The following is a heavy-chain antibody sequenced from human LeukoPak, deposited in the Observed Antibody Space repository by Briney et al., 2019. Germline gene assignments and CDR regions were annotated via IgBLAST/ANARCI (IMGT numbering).Heavy chain of an antibody. CDR3: ARSQRGYSYGEH. Sequence: GGSLGLSCAASGFSFSNYWMHWVRQVPGKGLVWVSRVDNDGSGTSYADSVKGRFTISRDNAKNTVYLQMNSLRAEDTAVYYCARSQRGYSYGEHWGQGTPVTVSS. CDR2: VDNDGSGT. CDR1: GFSFSNYW. D-gene: IGHD5-18*01. V-gene: IGHV3-74*01. J-gene: IGHJ4*02.